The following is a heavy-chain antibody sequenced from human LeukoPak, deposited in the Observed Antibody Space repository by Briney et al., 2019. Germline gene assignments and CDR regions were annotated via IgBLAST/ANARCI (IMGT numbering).Heavy chain of an antibody. D-gene: IGHD3-10*01. CDR3: TTVSFNYYGITAETDY. CDR2: IKSKTDGGTT. CDR1: GFTFSNAW. V-gene: IGHV3-15*01. Sequence: SGGSLRLSCAASGFTFSNAWMSWVRQAPGKGLEWVGRIKSKTDGGTTDYAAPVKGRFTISRDDSKYTLYLQMNSLKTEDTAVYYCTTVSFNYYGITAETDYWGQGTLVTVSS. J-gene: IGHJ4*02.